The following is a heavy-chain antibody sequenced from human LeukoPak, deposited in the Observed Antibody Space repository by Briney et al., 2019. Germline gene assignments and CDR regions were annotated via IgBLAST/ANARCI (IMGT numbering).Heavy chain of an antibody. CDR1: GFTFSSYG. Sequence: GGSLRLSCAASGFTFSSYGMHWVRQAPGKGLEWVAVISYDGSNKYYADSVKGRFTISRDNSKNTLYLQMNSLRAGDTAVYYCAKATYCGGDCYLYGMDVWGQGATVTVSS. CDR2: ISYDGSNK. CDR3: AKATYCGGDCYLYGMDV. J-gene: IGHJ6*02. V-gene: IGHV3-30*18. D-gene: IGHD2-21*02.